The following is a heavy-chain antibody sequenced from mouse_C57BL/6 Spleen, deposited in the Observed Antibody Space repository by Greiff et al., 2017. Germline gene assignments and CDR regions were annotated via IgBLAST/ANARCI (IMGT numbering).Heavy chain of an antibody. J-gene: IGHJ1*03. CDR3: ARGKGYDGYFDD. Sequence: VQLQQSGAELVKPGTSVKVSCKASGYAFTSYLIEWVQQRPGQGLEWIGVINPGSGGTNYNEKFKGKATLTADKSSSPAYMQLSSLTSEDSEVDVSARGKGYDGYFDDWGKGTTVTVSS. V-gene: IGHV1-54*01. CDR1: GYAFTSYL. CDR2: INPGSGGT. D-gene: IGHD2-12*01.